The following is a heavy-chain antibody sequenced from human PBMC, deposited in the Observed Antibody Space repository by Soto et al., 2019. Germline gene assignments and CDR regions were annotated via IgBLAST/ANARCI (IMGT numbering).Heavy chain of an antibody. Sequence: PSETLSLTCAVYGGSFSGYYWSWIPQPPGKGLEWIGEINHSGSTNYNPSLKSRVTISVDTSKNQFSLKLSSVTAADTAVYYCARGEYYYDSSGYRPMDVWGQGTTVT. CDR2: INHSGST. D-gene: IGHD3-22*01. J-gene: IGHJ6*02. V-gene: IGHV4-34*01. CDR3: ARGEYYYDSSGYRPMDV. CDR1: GGSFSGYY.